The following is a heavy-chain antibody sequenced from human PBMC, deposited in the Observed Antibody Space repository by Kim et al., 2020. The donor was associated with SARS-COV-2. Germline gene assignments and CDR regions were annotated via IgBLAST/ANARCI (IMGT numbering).Heavy chain of an antibody. Sequence: NPSITSRVTISVDTSKNQFSLELGSVTAADTAVYYCARDRYFGPNGFDYWGQGTLVTVSS. CDR3: ARDRYFGPNGFDY. J-gene: IGHJ4*02. D-gene: IGHD1-20*01. V-gene: IGHV4-34*01.